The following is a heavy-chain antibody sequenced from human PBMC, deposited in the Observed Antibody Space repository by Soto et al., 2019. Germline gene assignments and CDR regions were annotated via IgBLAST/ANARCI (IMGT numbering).Heavy chain of an antibody. J-gene: IGHJ4*02. CDR3: ARREIQGPIDY. CDR2: IYYSGTT. D-gene: IGHD1-26*01. V-gene: IGHV4-28*01. CDR1: GYSISSSNW. Sequence: QVQLQESGPGLVKPSDTLSLTCAVSGYSISSSNWWGWIRQPPGKGLEWIGYIYYSGTTYYNPSLKSRVNMSVDTSKNQFSLMLTSVTAVDTAVYYCARREIQGPIDYWGQGTLVTVSS.